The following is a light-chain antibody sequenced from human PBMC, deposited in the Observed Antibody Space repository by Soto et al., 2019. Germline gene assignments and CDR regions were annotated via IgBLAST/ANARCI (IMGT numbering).Light chain of an antibody. CDR3: AAWDDSLNGRV. V-gene: IGLV1-44*01. CDR2: SNN. CDR1: SSNIGSNT. J-gene: IGLJ3*02. Sequence: QSVLTQPPSASGTPGQRVTISCSGSSSNIGSNTVNWYQQLPGTAPKLLIYSNNQRPSGVPDRFSGSKSGTSASLAIRGLQSEDEADYYCAAWDDSLNGRVFGGGTKVTVL.